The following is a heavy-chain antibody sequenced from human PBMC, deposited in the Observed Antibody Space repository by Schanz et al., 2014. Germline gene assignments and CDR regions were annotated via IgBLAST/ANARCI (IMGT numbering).Heavy chain of an antibody. D-gene: IGHD2-21*01. CDR3: AKSKSQLPLFDY. V-gene: IGHV3-21*04. Sequence: EVHLVESGGGLVKPGGSLRLSCAASEFTFSTYSMNWVRQAPGKGLEWVSSINSIGRSMYYADIVKGRFTISRDSSSNTLYLQVNSLRADDTAVYYCAKSKSQLPLFDYWGQGTLVAVSS. CDR1: EFTFSTYS. CDR2: INSIGRSM. J-gene: IGHJ4*02.